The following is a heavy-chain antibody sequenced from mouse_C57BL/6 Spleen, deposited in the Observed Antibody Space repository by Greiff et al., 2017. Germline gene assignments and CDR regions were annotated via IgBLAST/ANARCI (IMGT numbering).Heavy chain of an antibody. J-gene: IGHJ1*03. Sequence: VQLQQSGPELVKPGASVKISCKASGYSFTGYYMNWVKQSPEKSLEWIGEINPSTGGTTYNQKFKAKATLTVDKSSSTAYMQLKSLTSEDYAVYYGTRRWVYDESSLYWYFDVWGTGTTVTVSS. D-gene: IGHD2-12*01. CDR1: GYSFTGYY. CDR3: TRRWVYDESSLYWYFDV. V-gene: IGHV1-42*01. CDR2: INPSTGGT.